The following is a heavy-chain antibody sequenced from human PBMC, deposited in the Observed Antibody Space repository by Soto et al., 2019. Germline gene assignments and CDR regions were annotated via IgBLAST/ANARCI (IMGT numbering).Heavy chain of an antibody. CDR1: GGSISSSNW. D-gene: IGHD2-2*01. J-gene: IGHJ6*02. CDR2: IYHSGST. CDR3: ARVVGGYYYGMDV. V-gene: IGHV4-4*02. Sequence: QVQLQESGPGLVKPSGTLSLTCAVSGGSISSSNWWSWVRQPPGKGLEWIGEIYHSGSTNYNPTLKSRVTRSVDKSKNQFSLKLSSVTAADTAVYYCARVVGGYYYGMDVWGQGTTVTVSS.